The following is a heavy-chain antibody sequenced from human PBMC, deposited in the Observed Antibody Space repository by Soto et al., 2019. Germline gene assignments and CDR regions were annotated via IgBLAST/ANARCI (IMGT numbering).Heavy chain of an antibody. Sequence: EVQLVESGGGLVQPGGSLRLSCAASGFTVSSNYMSWVRQAPGKGLAWVSVIYSGGSTYYADSVKGRFTISRHNSKTELYLQMNCLKAEDTAVYYCAGGVEDSGSWYYFDYWGQGTLVTVSS. CDR2: IYSGGST. CDR1: GFTVSSNY. CDR3: AGGVEDSGSWYYFDY. V-gene: IGHV3-53*04. D-gene: IGHD6-13*01. J-gene: IGHJ4*02.